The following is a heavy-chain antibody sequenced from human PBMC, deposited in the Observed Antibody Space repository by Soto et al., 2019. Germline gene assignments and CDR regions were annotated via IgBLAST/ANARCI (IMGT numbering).Heavy chain of an antibody. CDR3: ARDLGGCSAGSCRYNWLDS. CDR1: GDTFTNYA. J-gene: IGHJ5*01. Sequence: QVQLVQSGAEVKKPGSSVKVSCKASGDTFTNYAISWVRQAPGQGLEWMGGIIPIYGISHYAQKFQDRVTITADTSTSTADMERSSLRPEDTAVYYCARDLGGCSAGSCRYNWLDSWGQGTLVTVSS. CDR2: IIPIYGIS. D-gene: IGHD2-15*01. V-gene: IGHV1-69*17.